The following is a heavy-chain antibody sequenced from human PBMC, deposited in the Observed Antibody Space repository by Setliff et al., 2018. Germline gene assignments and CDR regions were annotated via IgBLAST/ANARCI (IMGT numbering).Heavy chain of an antibody. V-gene: IGHV4-34*01. CDR1: GGSFSGYY. J-gene: IGHJ5*02. D-gene: IGHD2-2*01. CDR2: INQSGST. Sequence: KPSETLSLTCAVYGGSFSGYYWSWIRQPPGKGLEWIGEINQSGSTNYNPSLKSRVTISVDTSKNQFSLKLSSVTDADTAVYYCAGGVYCSSTSCSPGLNWFDPWGQGTLVTVSS. CDR3: AGGVYCSSTSCSPGLNWFDP.